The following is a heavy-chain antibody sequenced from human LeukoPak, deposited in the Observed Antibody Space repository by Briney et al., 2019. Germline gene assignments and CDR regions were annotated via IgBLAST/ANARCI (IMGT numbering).Heavy chain of an antibody. V-gene: IGHV1-24*01. CDR1: GYPVTELS. J-gene: IGHJ4*02. D-gene: IGHD6-13*01. CDR3: AMSALTAGHWYFDY. Sequence: ASVKASCKASGYPVTELSMLWMRQAPGNGLEWMGGFDPEDGETIYAQKFQGRVTMTEDTSTDTAYMELSSLRSEDTAVYYCAMSALTAGHWYFDYWGQGTLVTVSS. CDR2: FDPEDGET.